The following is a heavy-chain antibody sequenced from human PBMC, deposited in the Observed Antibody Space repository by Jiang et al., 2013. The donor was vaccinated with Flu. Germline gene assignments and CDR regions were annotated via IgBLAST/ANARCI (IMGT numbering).Heavy chain of an antibody. CDR3: ARHFPSGYCSGGSCQPDEYFQH. Sequence: GPGLVKPSETLSLTCTVSGGSISSYYWSWIRQPPGKGLEWIGYIYYSGSTNYNPSLKSRVTISVDTSKNQFSLKLSSVTAADTAVYYCARHFPSGYCSGGSCQPDEYFQHWGQGTWSPSPQ. CDR1: GGSISSYY. D-gene: IGHD2-15*01. V-gene: IGHV4-59*08. CDR2: IYYSGST. J-gene: IGHJ1*01.